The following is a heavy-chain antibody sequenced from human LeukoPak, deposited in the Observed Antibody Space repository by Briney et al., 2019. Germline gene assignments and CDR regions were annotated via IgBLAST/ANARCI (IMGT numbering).Heavy chain of an antibody. D-gene: IGHD2-15*01. J-gene: IGHJ3*02. Sequence: SETLSLTCTVSGGSINNYYWSWLRQPAGKGLEWIGRIYTRGSTNYNPSLKSRVTMSADTSKNQFSLKLSSVTAADTAVYYCARGRYCSADICSGGDAFDIRGQGTMVSVSS. CDR3: ARGRYCSADICSGGDAFDI. V-gene: IGHV4-4*07. CDR2: IYTRGST. CDR1: GGSINNYY.